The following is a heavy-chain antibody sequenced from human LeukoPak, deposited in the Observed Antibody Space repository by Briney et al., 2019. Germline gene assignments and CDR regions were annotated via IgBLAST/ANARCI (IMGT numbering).Heavy chain of an antibody. V-gene: IGHV3-23*01. D-gene: IGHD2/OR15-2a*01. J-gene: IGHJ4*02. Sequence: PGGSLRLSCVAFGFTVSSNYMSWVRQAPGKGLEWISVISGDGDSTHYADSVRGRFTISRDNSKNTLYLQMNSLRAEDTAVYYCARDEYKADAYWGQGTLVTVSS. CDR2: ISGDGDST. CDR3: ARDEYKADAY. CDR1: GFTVSSNY.